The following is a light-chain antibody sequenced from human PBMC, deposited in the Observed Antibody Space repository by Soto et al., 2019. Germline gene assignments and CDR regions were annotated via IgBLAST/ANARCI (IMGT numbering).Light chain of an antibody. Sequence: IEMSQSPASMSVSLGVIVTITCRASQGIRHDLGWYQQKPGKAPELLIYAASILQTGVPSRFSGSGSGTEFTLTISSLQPDDFATYYCQHYNSYSEAFGQGTKVDIK. CDR1: QGIRHD. CDR3: QHYNSYSEA. V-gene: IGKV1-17*01. J-gene: IGKJ1*01. CDR2: AAS.